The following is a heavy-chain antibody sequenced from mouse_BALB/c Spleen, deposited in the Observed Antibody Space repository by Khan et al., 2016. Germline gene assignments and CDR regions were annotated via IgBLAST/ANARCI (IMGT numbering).Heavy chain of an antibody. D-gene: IGHD1-1*01. V-gene: IGHV1S136*01. CDR1: GYTFTSYV. CDR3: ARGWGHYYGSSYLDY. J-gene: IGHJ2*01. CDR2: INPYNDGT. Sequence: VQLQQSGPELVKPGASVKMSCKASGYTFTSYVMHWVKQKPGQGLEWIGYINPYNDGTKYNEKFKGKATLTSDKSSSTAYMELSSLTTEDSAVNYGARGWGHYYGSSYLDYWGQGTTLTVSS.